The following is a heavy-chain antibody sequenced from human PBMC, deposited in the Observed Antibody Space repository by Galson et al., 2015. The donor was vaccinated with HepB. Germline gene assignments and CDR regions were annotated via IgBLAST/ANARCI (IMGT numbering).Heavy chain of an antibody. D-gene: IGHD4-17*01. V-gene: IGHV3-30-3*01. CDR3: ARSYGDYVIGFGYFDY. CDR1: GFTFSSYA. CDR2: ISYDGNNK. Sequence: SLRLSCAASGFTFSSYAVHWVRQAPGKGLEWVAVISYDGNNKYYADSVKGRFTISRDNSKNTLYLQMNSLRAEDTAEYYCARSYGDYVIGFGYFDYWGQGTLVTVSS. J-gene: IGHJ4*02.